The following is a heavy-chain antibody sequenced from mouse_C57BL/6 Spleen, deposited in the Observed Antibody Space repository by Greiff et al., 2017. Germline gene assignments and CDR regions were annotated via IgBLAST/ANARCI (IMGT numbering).Heavy chain of an antibody. Sequence: VQLQQSGPELVKPGASVKIPCKASGYTFTDYNMDWVKQSHGKSLEWIGDINPNNGGTIYNQKFKGKATLTVEKSSSTASMPLRSLTSGATAVSYCARGGYDYDRYWYFAVWGTGTTVTVSP. CDR1: GYTFTDYN. V-gene: IGHV1-18*01. D-gene: IGHD2-4*01. J-gene: IGHJ1*03. CDR3: ARGGYDYDRYWYFAV. CDR2: INPNNGGT.